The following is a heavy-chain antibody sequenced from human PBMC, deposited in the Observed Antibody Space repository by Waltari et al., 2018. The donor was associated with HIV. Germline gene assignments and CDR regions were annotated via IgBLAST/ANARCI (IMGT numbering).Heavy chain of an antibody. J-gene: IGHJ4*02. Sequence: EGLLEETGGGLIKPGGTIRLSCAASGLNVDNKFMTWIRQAPWKGLEWVSIIYSGGSTFYGDSVKGRFTISRATSKNTFYLQMNSLRAEDTGVYYCAGQWYFSSSSWFVFGGQGTLVTVSS. CDR2: IYSGGST. CDR1: GLNVDNKF. CDR3: AGQWYFSSSSWFVF. D-gene: IGHD6-6*01. V-gene: IGHV3-53*02.